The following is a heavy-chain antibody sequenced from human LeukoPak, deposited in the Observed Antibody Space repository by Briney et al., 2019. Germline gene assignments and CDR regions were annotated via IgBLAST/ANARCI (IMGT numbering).Heavy chain of an antibody. CDR2: ISGSGGST. J-gene: IGHJ1*01. Sequence: GGSLRLSCAASGFTFSSYGMSWVRQAPGKGLEWVSAISGSGGSTYYADSVKGRFTISRDNSKNTLYLQMNSLRAEDTAVYYCAKGDTIFGVVTPVQHWGQGTLVTVSS. D-gene: IGHD3-3*01. V-gene: IGHV3-23*01. CDR3: AKGDTIFGVVTPVQH. CDR1: GFTFSSYG.